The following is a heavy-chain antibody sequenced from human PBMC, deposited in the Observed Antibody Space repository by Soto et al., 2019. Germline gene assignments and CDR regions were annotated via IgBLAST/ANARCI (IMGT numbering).Heavy chain of an antibody. CDR3: ARRGIMIAAAGSDAFDI. D-gene: IGHD6-13*01. CDR2: IYHSGST. V-gene: IGHV4-4*02. CDR1: GGSISSSNW. J-gene: IGHJ3*02. Sequence: QVQLQESGPGLVKPSGTLSLTCAVSGGSISSSNWWSWVRQPPGKGLEWIGEIYHSGSTNYNPSLKSRVTISVDKSKNQFSLKLSSVTAADTAVYYCARRGIMIAAAGSDAFDIWGQGTMVTVSS.